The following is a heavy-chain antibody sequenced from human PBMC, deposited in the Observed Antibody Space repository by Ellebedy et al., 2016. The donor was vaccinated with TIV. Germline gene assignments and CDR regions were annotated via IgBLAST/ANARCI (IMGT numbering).Heavy chain of an antibody. Sequence: AASVKVSCRASGYTFTSYAMHWVRQAPGQRLAWMGWINAGNGNTKYSQKFQGRVTITRDTSASTAYMELSSLRSEDTAVYYCARVKWELPFDYWGQGTLVTVSS. V-gene: IGHV1-3*01. CDR1: GYTFTSYA. CDR3: ARVKWELPFDY. J-gene: IGHJ4*02. CDR2: INAGNGNT. D-gene: IGHD1-26*01.